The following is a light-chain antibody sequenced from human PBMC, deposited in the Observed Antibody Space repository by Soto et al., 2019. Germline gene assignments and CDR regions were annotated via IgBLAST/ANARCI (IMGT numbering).Light chain of an antibody. J-gene: IGKJ5*01. CDR1: QSVSGNH. V-gene: IGKV3D-20*01. CDR3: QRYGGSQIT. Sequence: EIVLTQSPATLSLSPGERATLSCGASQSVSGNHLAWYQQKPGLAPRLLIYDASSRSTGIPDRFSGSGSGTDFTLFINRLEPEDFAMYYCQRYGGSQITFGQGTRLEMK. CDR2: DAS.